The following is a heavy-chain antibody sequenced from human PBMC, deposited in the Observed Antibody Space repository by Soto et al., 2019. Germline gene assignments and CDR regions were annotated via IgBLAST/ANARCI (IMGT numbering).Heavy chain of an antibody. CDR1: GFTFSSYS. D-gene: IGHD2-15*01. CDR2: ISSSSSTI. J-gene: IGHJ6*02. Sequence: GGSLRLSCAASGFTFSSYSMNWVRQAPGKGLEWVSYISSSSSTIYYADSVKGRFTISRDNAKNSLYLQMNSLRAEDTAVYYCATDSTPLHVWGQGTTVTVPS. V-gene: IGHV3-48*01. CDR3: ATDSTPLHV.